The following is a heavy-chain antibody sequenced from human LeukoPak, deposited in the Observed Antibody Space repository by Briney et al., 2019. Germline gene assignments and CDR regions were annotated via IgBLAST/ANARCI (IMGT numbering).Heavy chain of an antibody. Sequence: PGGSLTLSCAASGFTFSTYAMTGARQPPGKGLEFVSGISGSGGSTYYAGSVKGRFTISRDNSKNTLYLQMNSLRAEDTAVYYCAKSPIIAVAGTWFDPWGQGTLVTVSS. CDR1: GFTFSTYA. CDR2: ISGSGGST. CDR3: AKSPIIAVAGTWFDP. D-gene: IGHD6-19*01. J-gene: IGHJ5*02. V-gene: IGHV3-23*01.